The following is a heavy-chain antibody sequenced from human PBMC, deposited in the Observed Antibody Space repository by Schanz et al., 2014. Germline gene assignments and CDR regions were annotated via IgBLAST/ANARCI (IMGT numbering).Heavy chain of an antibody. Sequence: VQLLESGGGLVQPGESLRLSCAASGFGFDDYAMSWVRQAPGKGLEWVSDISDSGDSTHYADSVKGRFTISRDNAKNSLFLQMNSLSAEDTAVYYCAKVAPAATYLDSWGLGTLVTVSS. J-gene: IGHJ4*02. V-gene: IGHV3-11*01. D-gene: IGHD2-2*01. CDR1: GFGFDDYA. CDR2: ISDSGDST. CDR3: AKVAPAATYLDS.